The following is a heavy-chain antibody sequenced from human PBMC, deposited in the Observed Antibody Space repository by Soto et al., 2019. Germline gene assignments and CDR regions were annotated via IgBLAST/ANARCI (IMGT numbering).Heavy chain of an antibody. CDR1: GGSFSGYY. D-gene: IGHD4-17*01. J-gene: IGHJ5*02. CDR2: INHSGST. CDR3: AREEWDHGDYGTGLTSRKNWFDP. V-gene: IGHV4-34*01. Sequence: QVQLQQWGAGLLKPSETLSLTCAVYGGSFSGYYWSWIRQPPEKGLEWIGEINHSGSTNYNPSLKSRVTISVDTSKNQFSLKLTSVTAADTAVYYCAREEWDHGDYGTGLTSRKNWFDPWGQGTLVTVSS.